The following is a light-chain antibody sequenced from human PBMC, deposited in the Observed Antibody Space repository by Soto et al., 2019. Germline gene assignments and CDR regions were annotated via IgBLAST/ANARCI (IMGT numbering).Light chain of an antibody. J-gene: IGKJ1*01. CDR2: KAS. Sequence: DIQMTQSPSTLSASVGDRVTITCRASQSISSWLAWYQQKPGKAPKLLIYKASSLESGVPSRFSGSGSGTEFTLTISSLQPDEFATYYCQQYNSLWTFGKGTKVEIK. V-gene: IGKV1-5*03. CDR1: QSISSW. CDR3: QQYNSLWT.